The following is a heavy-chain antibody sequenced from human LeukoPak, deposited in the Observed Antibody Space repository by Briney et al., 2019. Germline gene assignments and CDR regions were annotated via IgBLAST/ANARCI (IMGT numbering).Heavy chain of an antibody. CDR3: ARDPRNYYGSGSYSGAFDI. Sequence: ASVQVFSKASGDTFTSYSLHWGRQAPGRKRLWMGWLNASNGNTKYSQKFQGRVTITRDTSASTAYMELSSLRSEDTAVYYCARDPRNYYGSGSYSGAFDIWGQETMVTVSS. D-gene: IGHD3-10*01. CDR2: LNASNGNT. CDR1: GDTFTSYS. J-gene: IGHJ3*02. V-gene: IGHV1-3*01.